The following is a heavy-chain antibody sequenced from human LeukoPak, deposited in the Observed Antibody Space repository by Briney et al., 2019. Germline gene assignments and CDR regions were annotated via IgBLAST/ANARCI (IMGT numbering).Heavy chain of an antibody. V-gene: IGHV4-59*01. J-gene: IGHJ6*02. CDR2: IYYSGST. D-gene: IGHD3-10*01. CDR1: GGSISSYY. CDR3: ARDRGPYGMDV. Sequence: PSETLSLTCTVSGGSISSYYRSWIRQPPGKGLEWIGYIYYSGSTNYNPSLKSRVTISVATSKNQFSLKLGSVTAADTAVYYCARDRGPYGMDVWGRGTTVTVSS.